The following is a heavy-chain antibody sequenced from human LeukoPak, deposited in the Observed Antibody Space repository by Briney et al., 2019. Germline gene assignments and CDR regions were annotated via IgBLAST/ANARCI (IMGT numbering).Heavy chain of an antibody. Sequence: AESLKISCKGAAYSFTSYWIGCVRQLPGGGREWMGIIYPGDSDTRYSPSFQGQVTISADKSISTAYLQWSSLKASDTAMYYCARAGIAVDGTSRGAFDIWGQGKMVTVSS. J-gene: IGHJ3*02. CDR1: AYSFTSYW. CDR2: IYPGDSDT. V-gene: IGHV5-51*01. D-gene: IGHD6-19*01. CDR3: ARAGIAVDGTSRGAFDI.